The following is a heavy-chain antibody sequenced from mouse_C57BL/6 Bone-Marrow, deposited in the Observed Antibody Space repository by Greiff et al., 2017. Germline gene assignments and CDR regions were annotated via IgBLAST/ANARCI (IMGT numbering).Heavy chain of an antibody. Sequence: QVQLQQSGAELARPGASVKLSCKASGYTFTSYGISWVKQRTGQGLEWIGEIYPRSGNTYYNEKFKGKATLTADKSASTAYMELRSLTSEDSAVYFCARGGDSGGQGTTLTVSS. CDR3: ARGGDS. CDR1: GYTFTSYG. CDR2: IYPRSGNT. J-gene: IGHJ2*01. V-gene: IGHV1-81*01.